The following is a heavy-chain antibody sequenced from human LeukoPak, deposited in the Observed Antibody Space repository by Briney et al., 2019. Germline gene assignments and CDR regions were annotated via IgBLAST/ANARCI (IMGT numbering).Heavy chain of an antibody. J-gene: IGHJ3*01. V-gene: IGHV4-38-2*02. D-gene: IGHD3-22*01. Sequence: SETLSLTCTVSGYSISSGYYWGWIRQSPGKGLEWIATIFHSGSIYYNPSLKSRVTLSVDTSKNQFSLRLNSVTAADTALYYCARMGVSYYYDSSTYYPTAFDVWGQGTMVSVSS. CDR3: ARMGVSYYYDSSTYYPTAFDV. CDR2: IFHSGSI. CDR1: GYSISSGYY.